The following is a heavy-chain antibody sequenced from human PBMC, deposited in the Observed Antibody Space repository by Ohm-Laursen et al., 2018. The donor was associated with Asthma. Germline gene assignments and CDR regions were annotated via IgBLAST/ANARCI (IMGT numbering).Heavy chain of an antibody. V-gene: IGHV1-46*01. J-gene: IGHJ4*02. CDR3: ARASSDYRFDY. Sequence: GASVKVSCKTSGYTLTTYHLHWVRQAPGQGLEWMGIINPSGGSATNAQKFQGRVTMTRDTSTSTVYMELSSLRSEDTAVYYCARASSDYRFDYWGQGTLVTVSS. CDR2: INPSGGSA. CDR1: GYTLTTYH. D-gene: IGHD4-17*01.